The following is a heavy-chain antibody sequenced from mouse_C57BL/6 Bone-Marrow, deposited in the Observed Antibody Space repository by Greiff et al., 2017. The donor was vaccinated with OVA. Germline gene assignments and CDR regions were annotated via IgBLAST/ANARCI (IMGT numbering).Heavy chain of an antibody. CDR3: ARKDGFAY. J-gene: IGHJ3*01. CDR2: INPSTGGT. CDR1: GYSFTGYY. Sequence: VQLQQSGPELVKPGASVKISCKASGYSFTGYYMNWVKQSPEKSLEWIGEINPSTGGTTYNQKFKAKATLTVDTSSSTAYMQLKSLTSEDSAVYYCARKDGFAYWGQGTLVTVSA. V-gene: IGHV1-42*01.